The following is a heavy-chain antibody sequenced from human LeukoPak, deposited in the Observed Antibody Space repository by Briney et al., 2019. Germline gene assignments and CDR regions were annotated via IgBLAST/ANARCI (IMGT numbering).Heavy chain of an antibody. D-gene: IGHD1-1*01. Sequence: GGSLRLSCAASGLTYSNYWMSWVRQAPGKGLEWVATIWPDGSDKHCVDSVKGRFTISRDNAKNSLLLQMNNLRADDTALYCCVETGGGFWGRGTMVIVSS. V-gene: IGHV3-7*01. CDR1: GLTYSNYW. CDR2: IWPDGSDK. CDR3: VETGGGF. J-gene: IGHJ3*01.